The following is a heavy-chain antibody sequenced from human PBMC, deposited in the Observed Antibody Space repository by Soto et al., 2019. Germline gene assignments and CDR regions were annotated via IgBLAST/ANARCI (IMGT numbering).Heavy chain of an antibody. J-gene: IGHJ6*02. D-gene: IGHD3-22*01. CDR2: IIPIFGTA. V-gene: IGHV1-69*13. CDR1: GGTFSSYA. CDR3: ARDGNPEYYYDSSGYVGYYGMDV. Sequence: SVKVSCKASGGTFSSYAISWVRQAPGQGLEWMGGIIPIFGTANYAQKFQGRVTITADESTSTAYMELSSLRAEDTAVYYCARDGNPEYYYDSSGYVGYYGMDVWGQGTTVTVSS.